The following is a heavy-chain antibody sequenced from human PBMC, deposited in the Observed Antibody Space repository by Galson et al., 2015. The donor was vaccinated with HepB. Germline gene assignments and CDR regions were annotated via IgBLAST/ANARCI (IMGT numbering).Heavy chain of an antibody. J-gene: IGHJ6*01. CDR1: GFNFNKYA. CDR2: ISYHGRQK. V-gene: IGHV3-30*04. Sequence: SLRLSCAASGFNFNKYAMYWVRQAPGKGLEWVAGISYHGRQKFYADSAKSRLTISRDKSKNLLYLQMNSLGMEDSGFYFCARVHDELGVDGENLLGGMDVWGQGTTVTVSS. D-gene: IGHD2-15*01. CDR3: ARVHDELGVDGENLLGGMDV.